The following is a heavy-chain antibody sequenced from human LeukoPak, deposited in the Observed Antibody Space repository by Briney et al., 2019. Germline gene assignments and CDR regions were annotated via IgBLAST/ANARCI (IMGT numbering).Heavy chain of an antibody. CDR2: IIPIFGTA. D-gene: IGHD3-22*01. V-gene: IGHV1-69*13. CDR3: ARTANYYDSSGYYYDLDY. Sequence: SVKVSCKASGGTFSSYAISWVRQAPGQGLEWMGGIIPIFGTANYAQKFQGRVTITADESTSTAYMELSSLRSEDTAVYYCARTANYYDSSGYYYDLDYWGQGTLVTVPS. J-gene: IGHJ4*02. CDR1: GGTFSSYA.